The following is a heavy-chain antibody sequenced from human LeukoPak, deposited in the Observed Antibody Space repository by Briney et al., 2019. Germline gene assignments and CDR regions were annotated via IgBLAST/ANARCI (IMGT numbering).Heavy chain of an antibody. V-gene: IGHV3-53*01. CDR1: GFTFSSYA. D-gene: IGHD4-17*01. CDR2: IYSGGGT. CDR3: ARWTTLHFDY. J-gene: IGHJ4*02. Sequence: GGSLRLSCAASGFTFSSYAMSWVRQAPGKGLEWVSLIYSGGGTYYADSVKGRFTISRDNSKNTLYLQMNSLRAEDTAVYYCARWTTLHFDYWGQGTLVTVSS.